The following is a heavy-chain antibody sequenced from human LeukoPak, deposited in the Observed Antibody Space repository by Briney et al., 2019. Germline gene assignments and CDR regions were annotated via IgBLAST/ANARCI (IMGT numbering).Heavy chain of an antibody. CDR1: GGSMTTHP. CDR2: VFDSGRT. Sequence: KPSETLSLTCTVSGGSMTTHPWNWIRQTPGKGLEWIGYVFDSGRTKENPSLKSRVTLSADTSKNQLSLRLSSVTAADTAVYYCTTIKRGNIFGYFDFWGQGILVTVSS. V-gene: IGHV4-59*11. D-gene: IGHD5-18*01. J-gene: IGHJ4*02. CDR3: TTIKRGNIFGYFDF.